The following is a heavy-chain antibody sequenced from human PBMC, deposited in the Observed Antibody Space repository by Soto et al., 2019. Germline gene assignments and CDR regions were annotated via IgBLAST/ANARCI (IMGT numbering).Heavy chain of an antibody. J-gene: IGHJ6*02. CDR2: IWSDGSRT. CDR1: GLTFSTYD. Sequence: PGGPLRLSCAASGLTFSTYDLHWVRQAPGKGLEWVALIWSDGSRTFYADSVKGRFTISRDNSKNTLYLQIHSLRPEDTAVYYRAGEPKGWAYNMVVWAQGTSVTVAS. D-gene: IGHD1-26*01. CDR3: AGEPKGWAYNMVV. V-gene: IGHV3-33*03.